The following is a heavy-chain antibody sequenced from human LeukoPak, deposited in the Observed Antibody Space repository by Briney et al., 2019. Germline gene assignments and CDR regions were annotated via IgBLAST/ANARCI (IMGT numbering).Heavy chain of an antibody. CDR2: ISGSGSST. J-gene: IGHJ4*02. D-gene: IGHD3-10*01. CDR1: GFTFSSYA. CDR3: AKDGGGMVRGVKYYFDY. V-gene: IGHV3-23*01. Sequence: GGSLRLSCAASGFTFSSYAMSWVRQAPGKGLEWVSAISGSGSSTYYADSVKGRFTISRDNSKNTLYLQMNSLRAEDTAVYYCAKDGGGMVRGVKYYFDYWGQGTLVTVSS.